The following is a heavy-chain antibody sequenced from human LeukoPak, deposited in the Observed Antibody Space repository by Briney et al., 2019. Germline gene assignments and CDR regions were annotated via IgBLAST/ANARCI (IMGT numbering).Heavy chain of an antibody. Sequence: PSETLSLTCTVSGGSISSNSNYWGWIRQPPGKGLEWIGSLYYSGSTRYNPSLKSRVTIFVDTSKNQFSLKLSSVTAADTAVYYCARHVGYSSGWSDYWGQGTLVTVSS. D-gene: IGHD6-19*01. J-gene: IGHJ4*02. CDR2: LYYSGST. CDR1: GGSISSNSNY. CDR3: ARHVGYSSGWSDY. V-gene: IGHV4-39*01.